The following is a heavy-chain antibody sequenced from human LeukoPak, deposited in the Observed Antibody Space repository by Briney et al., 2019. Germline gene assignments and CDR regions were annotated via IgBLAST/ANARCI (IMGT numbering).Heavy chain of an antibody. V-gene: IGHV5-51*01. CDR3: ARRIAAAGAFDY. J-gene: IGHJ4*02. Sequence: GESLQISCQGSGYSFSSYWIGWVRPMPGKGLEWMGIIYPGDSETTYSPSFQGQVTFSADKSISTAYLLWSSLKASDTAMYYCARRIAAAGAFDYWGQGTLVTVSS. CDR2: IYPGDSET. D-gene: IGHD6-13*01. CDR1: GYSFSSYW.